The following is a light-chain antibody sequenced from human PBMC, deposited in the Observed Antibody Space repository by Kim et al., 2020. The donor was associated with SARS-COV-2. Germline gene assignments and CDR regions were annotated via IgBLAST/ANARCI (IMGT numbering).Light chain of an antibody. CDR3: HQYNDWPPGYT. V-gene: IGKV3-15*01. CDR2: GAS. Sequence: EIVMTQSPATLSVSPGERVTLSCRASQSVSNNLAWYQYKPGQPPRLLIYGASTRATGIPARFRGSGSGTEFTLTVSSLQSEDFAIYYCHQYNDWPPGYTFGQGTKLEIK. CDR1: QSVSNN. J-gene: IGKJ2*01.